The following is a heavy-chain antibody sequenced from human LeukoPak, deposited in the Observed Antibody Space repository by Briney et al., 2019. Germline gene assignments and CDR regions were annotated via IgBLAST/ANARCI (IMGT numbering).Heavy chain of an antibody. V-gene: IGHV1-69*06. J-gene: IGHJ3*02. D-gene: IGHD2-8*01. CDR3: ARRYCTNGVCYDDTGAFDI. CDR2: IIPIFGTA. Sequence: ASVKVSCKASGYTFTSYYMHWVRQAPGQGLEWMGEIIPIFGTANYAQKFQGRVTITADKSTSTAYMELSSLRSEDTAIYYCARRYCTNGVCYDDTGAFDIWGQGTMLTVSS. CDR1: GYTFTSYY.